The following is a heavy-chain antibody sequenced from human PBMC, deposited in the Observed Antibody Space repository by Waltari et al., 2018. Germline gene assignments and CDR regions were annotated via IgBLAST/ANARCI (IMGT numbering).Heavy chain of an antibody. CDR2: IYHSGST. CDR3: ARHPEQLVGYWYFDL. CDR1: GYSISRGYS. D-gene: IGHD6-6*01. Sequence: QVQLQESGPGLVKPSATLSLPCDVSGYSISRGYSWGWIRHPPGKGLEWIGSIYHSGSTDQNPSLKSRLTISLDTSKNQFSLKLSAVTAADTAVFYCARHPEQLVGYWYFDLWGRGTLVTVSS. J-gene: IGHJ2*01. V-gene: IGHV4-38-2*01.